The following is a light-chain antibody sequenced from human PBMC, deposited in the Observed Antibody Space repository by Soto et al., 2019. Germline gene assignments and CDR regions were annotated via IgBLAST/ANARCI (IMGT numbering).Light chain of an antibody. Sequence: QSALTQPASVSGSPGQSITFSCTGTSSDVGGYNYVSWHQQHPGKAPKLMIYDVSNRPSGVSNRFSGSKSGNTASLTISGLQAEDEADYYCSSYTSSNTEVFGGGTQLTVL. J-gene: IGLJ2*01. CDR3: SSYTSSNTEV. CDR1: SSDVGGYNY. V-gene: IGLV2-14*01. CDR2: DVS.